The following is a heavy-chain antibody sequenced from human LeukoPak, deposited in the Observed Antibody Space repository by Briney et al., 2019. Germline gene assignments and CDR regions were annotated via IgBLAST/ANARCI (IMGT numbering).Heavy chain of an antibody. CDR3: AKDDHDYGDDY. Sequence: GGSLRLSCTASGFTFDDSGMSWVRQAPGKGLEWASSVNWNGGSTGYADSVKGRFTISRDNAKNSLYLQMNSLRAEDTAVYYCAKDDHDYGDDYWGQGTLVTVSS. J-gene: IGHJ4*02. D-gene: IGHD4-17*01. CDR1: GFTFDDSG. CDR2: VNWNGGST. V-gene: IGHV3-20*04.